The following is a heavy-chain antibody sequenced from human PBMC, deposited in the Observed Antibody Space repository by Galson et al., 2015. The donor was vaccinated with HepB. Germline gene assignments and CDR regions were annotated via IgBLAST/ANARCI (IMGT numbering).Heavy chain of an antibody. CDR2: THYRSKWYY. D-gene: IGHD1-26*01. CDR1: GDSVSSNSVA. CDR3: ARESGGAFDI. V-gene: IGHV6-1*01. J-gene: IGHJ3*02. Sequence: CAISGDSVSSNSVAWNWIRQSPSRGLEWLGRTHYRSKWYYDYAVSVKSRITINPDTSKNQFSLQLNSVTPEDTAVYYCARESGGAFDIWGQGTVVTVSS.